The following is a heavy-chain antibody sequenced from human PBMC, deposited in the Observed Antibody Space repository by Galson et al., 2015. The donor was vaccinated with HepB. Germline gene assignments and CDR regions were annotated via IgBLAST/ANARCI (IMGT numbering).Heavy chain of an antibody. CDR2: INSDGIRT. Sequence: SLRLSCAASGFTFSTYWMHWVRQGPGKGLVWVSRINSDGIRTSYADSVKGRFPISRDNAKNKLYLQMNSLSAEDTAVYYCARVAGDSRGYYYFVPEFYFDYWGQGTLVTVSS. D-gene: IGHD3-22*01. CDR3: ARVAGDSRGYYYFVPEFYFDY. J-gene: IGHJ4*02. V-gene: IGHV3-74*01. CDR1: GFTFSTYW.